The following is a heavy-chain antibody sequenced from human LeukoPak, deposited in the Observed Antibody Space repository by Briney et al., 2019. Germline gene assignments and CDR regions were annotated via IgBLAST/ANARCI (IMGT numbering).Heavy chain of an antibody. CDR1: GFTFSSYG. D-gene: IGHD3-16*02. CDR3: AKAGDMITFGGVIAARFDY. V-gene: IGHV3-30*02. J-gene: IGHJ4*02. CDR2: IRYDGSNK. Sequence: GGSLRLSCAASGFTFSSYGMHWVRQAPGKGLEWVAFIRYDGSNKYYADSVKGQFTISRDNSKNTLYLQMNSLRAEDTAVYYCAKAGDMITFGGVIAARFDYWGQGTLVTVSS.